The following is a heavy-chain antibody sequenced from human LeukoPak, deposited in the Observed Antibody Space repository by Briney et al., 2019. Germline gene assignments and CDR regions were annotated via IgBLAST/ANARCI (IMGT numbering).Heavy chain of an antibody. Sequence: GGSLRLSCAASGFTFSSYWMSWLRRAPGNGLEWVANINRDGTEKYYVDSVKGRFTISRDNAKNSLYLQMDSLRAEDTAVYYCARDVVGASHYWGQGILVTVSS. J-gene: IGHJ4*02. CDR3: ARDVVGASHY. D-gene: IGHD1-26*01. V-gene: IGHV3-7*01. CDR1: GFTFSSYW. CDR2: INRDGTEK.